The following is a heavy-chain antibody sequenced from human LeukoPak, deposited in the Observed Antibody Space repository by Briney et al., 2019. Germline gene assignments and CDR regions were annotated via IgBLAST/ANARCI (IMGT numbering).Heavy chain of an antibody. CDR2: IQYSGST. CDR1: GDSVSGISFY. D-gene: IGHD3-22*01. V-gene: IGHV4-61*01. CDR3: ARERFYSDTSGYYPVYDYYGLDV. Sequence: NPSQTLSLTCTVSGDSVSGISFYWSWIRQPPGKGLQYIGYIQYSGSTNYNPSLKSRVTISVDTSENEFSLKLSSVTAADTAVYYCARERFYSDTSGYYPVYDYYGLDVWGQGTTVTVSS. J-gene: IGHJ6*02.